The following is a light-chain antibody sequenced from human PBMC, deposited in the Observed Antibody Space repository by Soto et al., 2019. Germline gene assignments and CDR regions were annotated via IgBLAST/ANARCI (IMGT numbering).Light chain of an antibody. CDR3: TSYASGSAHVV. CDR1: SSDIGGYDY. V-gene: IGLV2-14*03. CDR2: DVN. J-gene: IGLJ2*01. Sequence: QSALTQPASVSGSPGQSITLSCTGTSSDIGGYDYVSWYQRHPGKAPKLIIYDVNNRPSGVSNRFSGSKSGNTASLTISGLQAEDEADYYCTSYASGSAHVVFGGGIKLTGL.